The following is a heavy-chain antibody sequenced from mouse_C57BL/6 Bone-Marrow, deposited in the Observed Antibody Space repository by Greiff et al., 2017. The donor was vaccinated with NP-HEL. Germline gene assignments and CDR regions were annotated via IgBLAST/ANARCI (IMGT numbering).Heavy chain of an antibody. CDR2: IDPETGGT. CDR1: GYTFTDYE. J-gene: IGHJ4*01. CDR3: TRGESIYDGYYLYAMDY. V-gene: IGHV1-15*01. D-gene: IGHD2-3*01. Sequence: VQLQESGAELVRPGASVTLSCKASGYTFTDYEMHWVKQTPVHGLEWIGAIDPETGGTAYNQKFKGKAILTADKSSSTAYMELRSLTSEDSAVYYCTRGESIYDGYYLYAMDYWGQGTSVTVSS.